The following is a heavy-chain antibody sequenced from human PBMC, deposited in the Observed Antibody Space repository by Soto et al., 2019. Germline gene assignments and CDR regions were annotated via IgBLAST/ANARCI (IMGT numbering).Heavy chain of an antibody. V-gene: IGHV1-8*01. CDR3: ARPAHCSGGSCYKYMDV. J-gene: IGHJ6*03. CDR2: MNPKSGNT. CDR1: GYIFSSYD. Sequence: ASVKVSCKASGYIFSSYDINWVRQATGQGLEWMGWMNPKSGNTDYAQKFQGRVTMTRNTSITTAYMELSSLRSEDTAVYFCARPAHCSGGSCYKYMDVWGKGTTVTVSS. D-gene: IGHD2-15*01.